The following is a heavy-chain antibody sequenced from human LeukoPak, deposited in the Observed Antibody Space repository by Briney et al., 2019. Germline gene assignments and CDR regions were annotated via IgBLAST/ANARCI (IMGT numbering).Heavy chain of an antibody. Sequence: ASVKVSCKASGYTFTSYDINWVRQATGQGLEWVGWMNPNSGNTGYAQKFQGRVTMTRNTSISTAYMELSSLRSEDTAVYYCARLYYDFWSGTSYYYYYMDVWGKGTTVTVSS. CDR3: ARLYYDFWSGTSYYYYYMDV. D-gene: IGHD3-3*01. J-gene: IGHJ6*03. CDR2: MNPNSGNT. V-gene: IGHV1-8*01. CDR1: GYTFTSYD.